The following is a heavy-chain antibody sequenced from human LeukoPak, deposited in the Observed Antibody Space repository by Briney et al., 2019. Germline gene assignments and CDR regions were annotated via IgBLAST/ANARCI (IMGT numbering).Heavy chain of an antibody. D-gene: IGHD5-18*01. CDR1: GFTFGDYA. Sequence: QTGGSLSLSCTASGFTFGDYAMSWFRQAPGKGLEWVGFIRSKAYGGTTEYAASVKGRFTISRDDSKSIAYLQMNSLKTEDTAVYYCTRDGEPPAMVLYYFDYWGQGTLVTVSS. CDR3: TRDGEPPAMVLYYFDY. V-gene: IGHV3-49*03. J-gene: IGHJ4*02. CDR2: IRSKAYGGTT.